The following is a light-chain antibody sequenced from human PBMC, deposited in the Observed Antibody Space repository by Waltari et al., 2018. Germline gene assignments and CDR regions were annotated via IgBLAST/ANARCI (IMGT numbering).Light chain of an antibody. CDR1: SSNIGAGYY. CDR3: QSYDSKLSGYV. CDR2: ANA. Sequence: QSVLTQPPSVSGAPGQRVTVPCPGSSSNIGAGYYVHWYQQAPGTAPNLLIFANANRPSGVPDRFSGSRSGTSASLAITGLQADDEADYSCQSYDSKLSGYVFGTGTKVIVL. V-gene: IGLV1-40*01. J-gene: IGLJ1*01.